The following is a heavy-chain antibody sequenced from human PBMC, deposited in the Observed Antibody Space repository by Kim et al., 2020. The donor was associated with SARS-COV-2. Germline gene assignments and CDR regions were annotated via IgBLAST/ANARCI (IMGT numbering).Heavy chain of an antibody. Sequence: GGSLRLSCAASGFSFSSYWMYWVRQAQGKGLVWVSRIYSDESATTYADSVKGRLTISRDNAKKTLYLQMKSLSAEDTAVYYCARGSFSVLAVWSQATTVT. J-gene: IGHJ6*02. D-gene: IGHD3-3*01. CDR1: GFSFSSYW. CDR3: ARGSFSVLAV. V-gene: IGHV3-74*01. CDR2: IYSDESAT.